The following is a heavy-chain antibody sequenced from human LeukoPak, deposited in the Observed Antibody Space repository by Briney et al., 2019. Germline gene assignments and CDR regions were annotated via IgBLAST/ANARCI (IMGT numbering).Heavy chain of an antibody. CDR2: ISVYNHNT. J-gene: IGHJ6*03. Sequence: ASVKVSCKASGYTFPTSGISWVRQAPGQGLEWMGWISVYNHNTNYAQKFQGRVTMTTDTSTSTAYMELRSLRSDDTAVYYCAHCSGGSCYSDYYMDVWGKGTTVTVSS. V-gene: IGHV1-18*01. D-gene: IGHD2-15*01. CDR1: GYTFPTSG. CDR3: AHCSGGSCYSDYYMDV.